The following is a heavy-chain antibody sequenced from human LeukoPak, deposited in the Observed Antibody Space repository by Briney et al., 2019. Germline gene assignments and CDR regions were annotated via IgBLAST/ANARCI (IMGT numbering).Heavy chain of an antibody. CDR3: AKSVAARPHFYFDY. D-gene: IGHD6-6*01. CDR1: GFTFSSYA. CDR2: ISSGGGT. J-gene: IGHJ4*02. Sequence: TGGSLRLSCAASGFTFSSYAMNWVRQAPGEGLEWVSAISSGGGTYYADSVKGRFTISRDNSKNTLYLQMDSLRADDTAVYYCAKSVAARPHFYFDYWGQGTLVTVSS. V-gene: IGHV3-23*01.